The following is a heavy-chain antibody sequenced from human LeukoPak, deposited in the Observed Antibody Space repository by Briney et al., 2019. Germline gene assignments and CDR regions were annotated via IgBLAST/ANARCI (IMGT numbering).Heavy chain of an antibody. J-gene: IGHJ5*02. Sequence: GGSLRLSCVASGFTFSSYSMNWVRQAPGKGLEWVSSITTSSSYIYYADSVRGRFTISRDDAKNSLYLQMNSLRAEDTAVHYCARDPAAAGTVWLDPWGQGTLVTVSS. CDR3: ARDPAAAGTVWLDP. CDR1: GFTFSSYS. V-gene: IGHV3-21*01. D-gene: IGHD6-13*01. CDR2: ITTSSSYI.